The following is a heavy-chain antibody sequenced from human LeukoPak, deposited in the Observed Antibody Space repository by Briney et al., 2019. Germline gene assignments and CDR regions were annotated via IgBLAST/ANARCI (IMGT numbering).Heavy chain of an antibody. Sequence: PGGSLRLSCAASGFTFSSYAMSWVRQAPGKGLEWVSAISGSGGSTYYADSVKGRFTISRDNSKNTLYLQMNSLRAEDTAVYYCAKRPRHYDFWSGYPYLDYWGQGTLVTVSS. V-gene: IGHV3-23*01. J-gene: IGHJ4*02. CDR2: ISGSGGST. CDR1: GFTFSSYA. CDR3: AKRPRHYDFWSGYPYLDY. D-gene: IGHD3-3*01.